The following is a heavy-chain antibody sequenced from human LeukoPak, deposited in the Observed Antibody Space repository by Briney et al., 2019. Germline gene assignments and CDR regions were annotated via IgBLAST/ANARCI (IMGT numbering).Heavy chain of an antibody. CDR2: MNPNSGNT. Sequence: GASVKVSCKASGYTFTSYDINWVRQATGQGLEWMGWMNPNSGNTGYAQKFQGRVTITRNTSISTAYMELSSLRSEDTAVYYCARAQTSHLYDFWSGQGIDYWGQGTLVTVSS. D-gene: IGHD3-3*01. CDR1: GYTFTSYD. CDR3: ARAQTSHLYDFWSGQGIDY. V-gene: IGHV1-8*03. J-gene: IGHJ4*02.